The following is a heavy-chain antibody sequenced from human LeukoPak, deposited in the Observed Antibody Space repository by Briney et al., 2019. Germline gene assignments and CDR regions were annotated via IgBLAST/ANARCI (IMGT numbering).Heavy chain of an antibody. Sequence: SETLSLTCAVYGGSFSGYYWSWIRQPRGKGLEWIGEINHSGSTNYNPSLKSRVTISVDTSKNQFSLKLSSVTAADTAVYYCARGSNWNLNWFNPWGQGTLVTVSS. CDR3: ARGSNWNLNWFNP. J-gene: IGHJ5*02. CDR1: GGSFSGYY. D-gene: IGHD1-20*01. V-gene: IGHV4-34*01. CDR2: INHSGST.